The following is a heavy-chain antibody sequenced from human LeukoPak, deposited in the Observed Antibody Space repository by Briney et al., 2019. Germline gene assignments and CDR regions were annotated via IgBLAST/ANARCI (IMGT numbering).Heavy chain of an antibody. V-gene: IGHV3-33*01. CDR1: GFRFNKYG. CDR3: ARPSYYGSESQLYYFGY. CDR2: LWYDGYND. Sequence: QPGRPLRLSCAPSGFRFNKYGMHGVRQARGRGLEWVAVLWYDGYNDFYEESVKGRFTISRDNSKNTLYLQMDSLRVEDTAVYYCARPSYYGSESQLYYFGYWGQGTLVTVAS. J-gene: IGHJ4*02. D-gene: IGHD3-10*01.